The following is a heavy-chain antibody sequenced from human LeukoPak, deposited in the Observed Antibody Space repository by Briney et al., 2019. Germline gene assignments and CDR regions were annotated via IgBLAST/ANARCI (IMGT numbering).Heavy chain of an antibody. CDR1: GYTFSSYG. Sequence: ASVKVSCKASGYTFSSYGISWVRQAPGQGLEWMGWISAYNGNTDYAQKLQGRVTMTTDTSTSTAYMELSSLRSEDTAVYYCARGRHYYDSSDYYYEGDAFDIWGQGTMVTVSS. CDR2: ISAYNGNT. CDR3: ARGRHYYDSSDYYYEGDAFDI. D-gene: IGHD3-22*01. V-gene: IGHV1-18*01. J-gene: IGHJ3*02.